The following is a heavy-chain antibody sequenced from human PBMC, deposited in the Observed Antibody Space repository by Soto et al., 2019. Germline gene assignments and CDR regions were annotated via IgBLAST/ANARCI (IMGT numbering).Heavy chain of an antibody. D-gene: IGHD3-22*01. V-gene: IGHV3-33*01. J-gene: IGHJ6*02. CDR3: ARIYDSSGYYPTVGSVGYYYGMDV. CDR2: IWYDGSNK. CDR1: GFTFSSYG. Sequence: PGGSLRLSCAASGFTFSSYGMHWVRQAPCKGLEWVAVIWYDGSNKYYADSVKGRFTISRDNSKNTLYLQMNSLRAEDTAVYYCARIYDSSGYYPTVGSVGYYYGMDVWGQGTTVTVSS.